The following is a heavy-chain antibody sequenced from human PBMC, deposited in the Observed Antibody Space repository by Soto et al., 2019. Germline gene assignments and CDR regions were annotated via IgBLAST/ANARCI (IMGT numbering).Heavy chain of an antibody. CDR3: ARGRYCSSTSCYSNWFDP. D-gene: IGHD2-2*01. J-gene: IGHJ5*02. CDR1: GGSISSGGYY. Sequence: SETLSLTCTVSGGSISSGGYYWSWIRQHPGKGLEWIGYIYYSGSTYYNPSLKSRVTISVDTSKNQFSLKLSSVTAADTAVFYCARGRYCSSTSCYSNWFDPWGQGTLVTVSS. CDR2: IYYSGST. V-gene: IGHV4-31*03.